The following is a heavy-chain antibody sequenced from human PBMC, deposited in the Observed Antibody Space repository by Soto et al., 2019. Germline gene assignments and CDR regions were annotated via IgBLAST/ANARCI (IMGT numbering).Heavy chain of an antibody. J-gene: IGHJ6*02. CDR2: IIPIFGTA. CDR1: GGTFSSYA. D-gene: IGHD1-1*01. CDR3: ARSNGSAYYYGMDV. Sequence: SVEVSCKXSGGTFSSYAISWVRQAPGQGLEWMGGIIPIFGTANYAQKFQGRVTITADESTSTAYMELSSLRSEDTAVYYCARSNGSAYYYGMDVWGQGTTVTVSS. V-gene: IGHV1-69*13.